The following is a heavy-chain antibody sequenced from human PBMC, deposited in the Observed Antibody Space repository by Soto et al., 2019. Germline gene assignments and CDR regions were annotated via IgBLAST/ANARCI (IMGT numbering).Heavy chain of an antibody. CDR3: ARHTPAISISDH. J-gene: IGHJ4*02. CDR1: GGSISSYY. D-gene: IGHD2-15*01. CDR2: IFYSGST. V-gene: IGHV4-59*08. Sequence: SETLSLTCTVSGGSISSYYWSWIRQPPGKGLEWIGYIFYSGSTNYNPSLKSRVTISVDTSKNQFSLKLSSVTAADTAVYYCARHTPAISISDHWGQGTLITVSS.